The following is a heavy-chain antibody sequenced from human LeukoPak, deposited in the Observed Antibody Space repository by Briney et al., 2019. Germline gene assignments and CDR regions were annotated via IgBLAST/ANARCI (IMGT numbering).Heavy chain of an antibody. Sequence: GGSLRLSCAASGFTFSSYSMNWVRQAPGKGLEWVSSISSSSSYIYYADSVKGRFTISRDNAKNSLYLQMNSLRAEDTAVYYCPSKSIVGATIDYWGQGTLVTVSS. CDR3: PSKSIVGATIDY. D-gene: IGHD1-26*01. V-gene: IGHV3-21*01. CDR2: ISSSSSYI. J-gene: IGHJ4*02. CDR1: GFTFSSYS.